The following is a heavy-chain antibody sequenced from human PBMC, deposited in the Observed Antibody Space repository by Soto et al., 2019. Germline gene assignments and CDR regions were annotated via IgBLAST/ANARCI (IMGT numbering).Heavy chain of an antibody. V-gene: IGHV1-46*01. CDR2: INPSGGST. Sequence: ASVKVSCKASGYTFTSYYMHWVRQAPGQGLEWMGIINPSGGSTSYAQKFQGRVTMTRDTSTSTAYMELRSLRSDDTAVYYCARDWDGGYDRFDYWGQGTLVTVSS. D-gene: IGHD5-12*01. J-gene: IGHJ4*02. CDR1: GYTFTSYY. CDR3: ARDWDGGYDRFDY.